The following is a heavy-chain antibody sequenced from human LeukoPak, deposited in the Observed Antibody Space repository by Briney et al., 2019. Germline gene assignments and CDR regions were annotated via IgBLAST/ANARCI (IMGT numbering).Heavy chain of an antibody. Sequence: ASVKVSCKASGYRFPSYGINWVRQAPGQGLEWMGWISTDNGNTDYAQNLQGRATMTTDTSTSTAYMELRSLRSDDTAVYYCARGYSYGYGPLDYWGQGTLVTVSS. CDR3: ARGYSYGYGPLDY. CDR2: ISTDNGNT. CDR1: GYRFPSYG. D-gene: IGHD5-18*01. V-gene: IGHV1-18*01. J-gene: IGHJ4*02.